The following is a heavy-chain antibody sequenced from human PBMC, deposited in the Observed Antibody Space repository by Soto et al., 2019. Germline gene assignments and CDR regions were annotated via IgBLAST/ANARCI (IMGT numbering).Heavy chain of an antibody. CDR3: ARDHPQSGNIDY. CDR1: GGSISSGGYY. J-gene: IGHJ4*02. Sequence: SETLSLTCTVSGGSISSGGYYLSWIRQHPGKGLEWIGYIYYSGSTYYNPSLKSRVTISVDTSKNQFSLKLSSVTAADTAVYYCARDHPQSGNIDYWGQGTLVTVSS. CDR2: IYYSGST. D-gene: IGHD1-1*01. V-gene: IGHV4-31*03.